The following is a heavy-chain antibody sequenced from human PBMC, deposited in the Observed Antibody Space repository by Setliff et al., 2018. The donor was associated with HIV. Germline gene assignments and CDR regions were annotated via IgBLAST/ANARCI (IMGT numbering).Heavy chain of an antibody. CDR3: ARDWVTRSNYYGSGSPWYFDF. CDR1: GDSIGDYY. V-gene: IGHV4-4*07. D-gene: IGHD3-10*01. Sequence: PSETLSLTCTVSGDSIGDYYWNWIRQPAGKGLGWIGRVYASAYSNYNPSLKSRVTMSVDTSQNQFSLKLRSVNAADTAVYYCARDWVTRSNYYGSGSPWYFDFWGRGILVTVS. CDR2: VYASAYS. J-gene: IGHJ2*01.